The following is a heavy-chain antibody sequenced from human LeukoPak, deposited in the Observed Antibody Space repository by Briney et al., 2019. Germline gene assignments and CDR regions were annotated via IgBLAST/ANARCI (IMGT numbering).Heavy chain of an antibody. J-gene: IGHJ3*02. Sequence: GGSLRLSCAASGFNFHSHEMNWVRQAPGKGLEWVSYTSSSGTTYYADSVKGRFTISRDNAKNSLFLQMNSLRAEDTAVYYCGRGGYCSSTICYAMNAFDIWGHGTMVTVSS. CDR3: GRGGYCSSTICYAMNAFDI. CDR1: GFNFHSHE. V-gene: IGHV3-48*03. D-gene: IGHD2-2*03. CDR2: TSSSGTT.